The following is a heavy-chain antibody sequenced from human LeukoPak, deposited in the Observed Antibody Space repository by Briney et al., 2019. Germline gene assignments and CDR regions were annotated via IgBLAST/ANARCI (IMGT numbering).Heavy chain of an antibody. V-gene: IGHV3-15*01. J-gene: IGHJ4*02. CDR1: GFTFSYAW. CDR3: ASIVGFSLYY. Sequence: AGSLRLSCTASGFTFSYAWMTWVRQGPRKGLEWVGQISVRSDGGTTDYAAPVKGRFTISRDDSKNTLYLQMDSLQTEDTAVYYGASIVGFSLYYWGQGNLVTVSS. CDR2: ISVRSDGGTT. D-gene: IGHD1-26*01.